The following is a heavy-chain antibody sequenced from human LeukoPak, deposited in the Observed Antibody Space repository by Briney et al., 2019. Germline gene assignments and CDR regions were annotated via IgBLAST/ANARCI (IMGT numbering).Heavy chain of an antibody. Sequence: GGSLRLSCAASGFTFSTYGMHWVRQAPDKGLEWVAVIWYDGTNKYYADSVKGRFTISRDNSKNTLYLQMNSLRAEDTAVYYCARDGGYCSGGSCSSNYFDYWGQGTLVTVSS. J-gene: IGHJ4*02. CDR1: GFTFSTYG. CDR3: ARDGGYCSGGSCSSNYFDY. D-gene: IGHD2-15*01. V-gene: IGHV3-33*01. CDR2: IWYDGTNK.